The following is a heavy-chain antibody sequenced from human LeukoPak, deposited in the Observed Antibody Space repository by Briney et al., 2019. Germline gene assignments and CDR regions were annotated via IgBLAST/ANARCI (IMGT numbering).Heavy chain of an antibody. CDR3: ARGGDSSSGRFDY. Sequence: SVKVSCKASGGTFSSYAISWVRQAPGQGLEWMGGIIPIFGTANYAQKFQDRVTITTDESTSTAYMELSSLRSEDTAVYYCARGGDSSSGRFDYWGQETLVTVSS. CDR2: IIPIFGTA. J-gene: IGHJ4*02. D-gene: IGHD6-13*01. V-gene: IGHV1-69*05. CDR1: GGTFSSYA.